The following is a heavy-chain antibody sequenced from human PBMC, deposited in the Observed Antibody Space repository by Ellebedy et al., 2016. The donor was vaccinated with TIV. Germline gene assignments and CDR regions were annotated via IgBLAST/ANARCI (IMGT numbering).Heavy chain of an antibody. J-gene: IGHJ4*02. CDR1: GFSVSSNY. V-gene: IGHV3-53*01. CDR2: IYGGGSR. CDR3: ARGGYSYGTFDS. Sequence: GESLKISCAASGFSVSSNYMSWVRQAPGKGLEWVSVIYGGGSRYYADSVKGRLIISRDNTKNTIYLQMDSLRAEDTAIYYCARGGYSYGTFDSWGQGTLVTVSS. D-gene: IGHD5-18*01.